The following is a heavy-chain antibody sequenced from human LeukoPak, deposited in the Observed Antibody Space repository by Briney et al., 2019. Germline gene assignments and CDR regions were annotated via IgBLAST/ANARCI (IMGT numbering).Heavy chain of an antibody. CDR2: INHSGST. CDR3: ARGAPVYYDFWSGLSRQANWFDP. V-gene: IGHV4-34*01. Sequence: PSETLSLTCAVYGGSFSGYYWSWIRQPPGKGLEWIGEINHSGSTNYNPSLKSRVTISVDASKNQFSLKLSSVTAADTAVYYCARGAPVYYDFWSGLSRQANWFDPWGQGTLVTVSS. J-gene: IGHJ5*02. D-gene: IGHD3-3*01. CDR1: GGSFSGYY.